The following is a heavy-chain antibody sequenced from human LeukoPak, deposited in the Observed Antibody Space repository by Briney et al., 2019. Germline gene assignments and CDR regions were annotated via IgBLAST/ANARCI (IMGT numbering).Heavy chain of an antibody. Sequence: GGSLRLSCAASGFTFSSYGMHWVRQAPGKGLEWVAFIRYDGSNKYYADSVKGRFIISRDNSKNTLYLQMNSLRAEDTAVYYCAKGVGGYCSGGSCYYRYHYLDVWGKGTTGTISS. D-gene: IGHD2-15*01. J-gene: IGHJ6*03. CDR1: GFTFSSYG. V-gene: IGHV3-30*02. CDR3: AKGVGGYCSGGSCYYRYHYLDV. CDR2: IRYDGSNK.